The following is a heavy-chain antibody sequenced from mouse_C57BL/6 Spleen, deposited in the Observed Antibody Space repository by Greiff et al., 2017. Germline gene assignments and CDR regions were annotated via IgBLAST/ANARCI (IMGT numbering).Heavy chain of an antibody. Sequence: QVQLQQPGAELVRPGSSVKLSCKASGYTFTSYWMHWVKQRPIQGLEWIGNIDPSDSETHYNQQFKDKATLTVDKSSSTAYMQLSSLTSEDSAVYCCAKGGESRRGAYYFDYWGQGTTLTVSS. CDR3: AKGGESRRGAYYFDY. CDR2: IDPSDSET. CDR1: GYTFTSYW. V-gene: IGHV1-52*01. J-gene: IGHJ2*01. D-gene: IGHD2-12*01.